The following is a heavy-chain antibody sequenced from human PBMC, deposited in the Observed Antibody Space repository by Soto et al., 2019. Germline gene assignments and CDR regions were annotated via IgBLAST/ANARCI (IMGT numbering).Heavy chain of an antibody. Sequence: EVQLVESGGVLVEPGGSLRLSCAASGFIFNNYWMHWFRQAPGKGLMWVSRINGDGTTTTYADSVKGRFTISRDNAKNTLDLQMNSLRAEDTAVYFCGRTYSGTYWVDYWGRGSLVTVSS. CDR2: INGDGTTT. D-gene: IGHD1-26*01. J-gene: IGHJ4*02. CDR1: GFIFNNYW. CDR3: GRTYSGTYWVDY. V-gene: IGHV3-74*01.